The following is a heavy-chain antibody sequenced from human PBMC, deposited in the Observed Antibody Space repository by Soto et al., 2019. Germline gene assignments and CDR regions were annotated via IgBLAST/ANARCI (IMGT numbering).Heavy chain of an antibody. Sequence: ASVRVSCTVSGYAFTNNAIHWVRQAPGQRLECMGWITADNGNAKYSQKFQGRVTITRDTSGTTAYRELSSLRSEDTAVYYPAREDGSSNWFFDLWGRGTLVTVSS. CDR1: GYAFTNNA. J-gene: IGHJ2*01. CDR2: ITADNGNA. CDR3: AREDGSSNWFFDL. V-gene: IGHV1-3*01. D-gene: IGHD5-12*01.